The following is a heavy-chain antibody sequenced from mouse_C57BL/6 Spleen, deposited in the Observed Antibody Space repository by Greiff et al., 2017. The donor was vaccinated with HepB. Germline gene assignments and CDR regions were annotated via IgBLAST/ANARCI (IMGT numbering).Heavy chain of an antibody. CDR1: GFSLTSYG. Sequence: VKLMESGPGLVQPSQSLSITCTVSGFSLTSYGVHWVRQSPGKGLEWLGVIWSGGSTDYNAAFISRLSISKDNSKGQVFFKMNSLQADDTAIYYCANIYYDYDGYAMDYWGQGTSVTVSS. V-gene: IGHV2-2*01. CDR2: IWSGGST. J-gene: IGHJ4*01. D-gene: IGHD2-4*01. CDR3: ANIYYDYDGYAMDY.